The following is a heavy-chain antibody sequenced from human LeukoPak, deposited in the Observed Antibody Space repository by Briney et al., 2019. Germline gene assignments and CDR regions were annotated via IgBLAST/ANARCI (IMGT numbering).Heavy chain of an antibody. Sequence: GGSLRLSCAASGFTFSSYGMHWARQAPGKGLEWVSLIWYDGSNKYYADSGNGRFTISRDNSKNTLNLQMNRLRAEDTALYYCARDRAVVVGSSWYYDYWGQGTLVTVSS. CDR1: GFTFSSYG. D-gene: IGHD2-21*01. CDR2: IWYDGSNK. J-gene: IGHJ4*02. V-gene: IGHV3-33*01. CDR3: ARDRAVVVGSSWYYDY.